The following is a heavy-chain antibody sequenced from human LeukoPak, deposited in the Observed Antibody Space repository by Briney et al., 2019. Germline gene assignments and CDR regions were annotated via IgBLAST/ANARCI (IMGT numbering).Heavy chain of an antibody. CDR2: IKSKTDGGTT. J-gene: IGHJ1*01. CDR3: TTVPDYSSSWNAEYFQH. Sequence: GGSLRLSCAASGFTFSSYSMSWVRQAPGKGLEWVGRIKSKTDGGTTDYAAPVKGRFTISRDDSKNTLYLQMNSLKIEDTAVYYCTTVPDYSSSWNAEYFQHWGQGTLVTVPS. V-gene: IGHV3-15*01. CDR1: GFTFSSYS. D-gene: IGHD6-13*01.